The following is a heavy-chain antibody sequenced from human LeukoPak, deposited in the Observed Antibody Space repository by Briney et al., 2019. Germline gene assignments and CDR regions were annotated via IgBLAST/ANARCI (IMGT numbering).Heavy chain of an antibody. CDR2: IIPIFGAA. Sequence: ASVKVSCKASGGTFSSYAISWVRQAPGQGLEWMGRIIPIFGAANYAQKFQGRVTITTDESTSTAYMELSSLRSEDTAVYYCARLGVRTMTFDYWGRGTLVTVSS. J-gene: IGHJ4*02. D-gene: IGHD3-22*01. CDR1: GGTFSSYA. V-gene: IGHV1-69*05. CDR3: ARLGVRTMTFDY.